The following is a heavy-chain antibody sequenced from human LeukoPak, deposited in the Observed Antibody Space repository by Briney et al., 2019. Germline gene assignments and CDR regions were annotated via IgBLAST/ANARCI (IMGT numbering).Heavy chain of an antibody. D-gene: IGHD3-10*01. V-gene: IGHV4-59*01. CDR2: ISYTGST. CDR3: ARDDYRGVTNFDP. J-gene: IGHJ5*02. CDR1: GGSISPYF. Sequence: SETLSLTCTVSGGSISPYFWSWIRQPPGKGLEWIGYISYTGSTNYNPSLKSRVTISVDTSKNQFSLQLTSVTAADTAVHYCARDDYRGVTNFDPWGQGTLVTVSS.